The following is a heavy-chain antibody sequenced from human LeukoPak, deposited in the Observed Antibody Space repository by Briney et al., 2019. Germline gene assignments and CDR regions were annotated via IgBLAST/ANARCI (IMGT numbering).Heavy chain of an antibody. CDR2: IIPILGIA. Sequence: ASVKVSCKASGGTFSSYAISWVRQAPGQGLEWMGRIIPILGIANYAQKFQGRVTITADKSTSTAYMELSSLRSEDTAVYYCARESSSSWYGVYYFDYWGQGTLVTVSS. CDR3: ARESSSSWYGVYYFDY. CDR1: GGTFSSYA. D-gene: IGHD6-13*01. J-gene: IGHJ4*02. V-gene: IGHV1-69*04.